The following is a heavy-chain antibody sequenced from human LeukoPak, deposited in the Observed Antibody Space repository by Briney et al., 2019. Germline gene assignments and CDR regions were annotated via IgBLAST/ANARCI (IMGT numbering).Heavy chain of an antibody. CDR2: IYGDGST. V-gene: IGHV3-53*01. CDR3: AIGSYCSGGSCYPLFDY. D-gene: IGHD2-15*01. CDR1: GFTVKNNH. J-gene: IGHJ4*02. Sequence: GGSLRLSCGASGFTVKNNHMNWVRQAPREGLEWVSGIYGDGSTYYTKSVKGRFTISRDSSKNTLYPQMNSLRAEDTAVYYCAIGSYCSGGSCYPLFDYWGRGTLVTVSS.